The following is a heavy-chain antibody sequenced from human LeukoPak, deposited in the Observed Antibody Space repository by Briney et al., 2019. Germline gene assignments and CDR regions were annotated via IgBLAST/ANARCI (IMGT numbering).Heavy chain of an antibody. Sequence: GGSLRLSCAASGFTFSSYAMGWVRQAPGKGLEWVSAISGSGSPYYADSVKGRFTISRDNSKNVLYLQMNSLSAEDTAVYYCAKDLGLVGSGSYYFDYWGRGTLVTVSS. D-gene: IGHD3-10*01. V-gene: IGHV3-23*01. CDR1: GFTFSSYA. CDR3: AKDLGLVGSGSYYFDY. CDR2: ISGSGSP. J-gene: IGHJ4*02.